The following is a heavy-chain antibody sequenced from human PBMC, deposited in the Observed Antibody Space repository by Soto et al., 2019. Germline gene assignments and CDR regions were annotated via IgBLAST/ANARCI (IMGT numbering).Heavy chain of an antibody. CDR2: IKQNGGEE. CDR1: GFTFTSYW. V-gene: IGHV3-7*01. J-gene: IGHJ4*02. Sequence: PGWSLRLSCAASGFTFTSYWMSWVRQAPGKGLEWVASIKQNGGEEYYVDSVKGRFTISRDNAKNSLYLEMNSLRAEDRAVYYCATSSDTGYIFDFWGQGTLVTVSS. D-gene: IGHD3-9*01. CDR3: ATSSDTGYIFDF.